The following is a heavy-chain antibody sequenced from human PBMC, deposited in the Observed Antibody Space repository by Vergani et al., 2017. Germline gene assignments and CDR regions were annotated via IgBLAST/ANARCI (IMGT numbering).Heavy chain of an antibody. CDR1: GDSVRTSIGYY. CDR2: IFSSGTT. J-gene: IGHJ4*02. D-gene: IGHD6-13*01. CDR3: ARGSRAEGGSGPEK. V-gene: IGHV4-61*02. Sequence: QVQLQESGPGLVKPSQTLSLSCTVSGDSVRTSIGYYWTWIRQPAGKTLEWIGEIFSSGTTNYNPSFKNRGTMSVDTSKNQFSLKLNSVTAADTAVYYCARGSRAEGGSGPEKWGQGTLVTVSS.